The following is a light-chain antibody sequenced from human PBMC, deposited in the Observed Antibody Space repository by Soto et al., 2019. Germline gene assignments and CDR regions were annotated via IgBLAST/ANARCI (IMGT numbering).Light chain of an antibody. CDR1: QSIGSW. J-gene: IGKJ1*01. V-gene: IGKV1-5*03. CDR2: KAS. CDR3: QEYKNYPWT. Sequence: DIHVTQSRSTLSASLVERVPIXWRASQSIGSWLAWYQQKPQKAPRLLIYKASTLESGVPSRFRGGGSGTDFTLTISSLQPEDFATYYCQEYKNYPWTFGQGTKVDI.